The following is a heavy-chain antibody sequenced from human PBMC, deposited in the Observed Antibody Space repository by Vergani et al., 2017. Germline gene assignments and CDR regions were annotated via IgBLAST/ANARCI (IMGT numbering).Heavy chain of an antibody. CDR2: IYWNDDK. D-gene: IGHD6-13*01. J-gene: IGHJ5*02. CDR1: GFSLSTSGVG. V-gene: IGHV2-5*01. Sequence: QITLKESGPTLVKPTQTLTLTCTFSGFSLSTSGVGVGWIRQPPGKALEWLALIYWNDDKRYSPSLKSRLTITKDTSKNQVVLTMTNMDPVDTATYYCAHRRGYSSSWYTLGPNWFDPWGQGTLVTVSS. CDR3: AHRRGYSSSWYTLGPNWFDP.